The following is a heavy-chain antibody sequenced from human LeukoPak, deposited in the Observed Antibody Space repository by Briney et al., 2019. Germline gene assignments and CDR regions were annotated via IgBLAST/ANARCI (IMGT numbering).Heavy chain of an antibody. CDR1: GFTFSDYY. V-gene: IGHV3-11*04. CDR2: ISSSGGTI. J-gene: IGHJ4*02. D-gene: IGHD3-10*01. CDR3: ARDVGAAHFDY. Sequence: GGSLRLSCAASGFTFSDYYMSWIRQAPGKGLEWVSYISSSGGTIYYADSVKGRFTISRDNAKSSLYLQMNSLRAEDTAVYYCARDVGAAHFDYWGQGTLVTVSS.